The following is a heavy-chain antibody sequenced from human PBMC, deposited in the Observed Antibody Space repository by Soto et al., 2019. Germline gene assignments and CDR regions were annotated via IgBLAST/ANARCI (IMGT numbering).Heavy chain of an antibody. CDR2: VHYSGTT. CDR1: GASIINHY. V-gene: IGHV4-59*11. D-gene: IGHD4-17*01. CDR3: ARNSDYGSYFDL. Sequence: QVRLEESGPGLVKPSETLSLTCNVSGASIINHYWSWIRQPPGKALEWVAFVHYSGTTNYNPSLEIRVFISVDTSKNQSSLKVTSVTAADTAVFFCARNSDYGSYFDLWGRGTLVTVSS. J-gene: IGHJ2*01.